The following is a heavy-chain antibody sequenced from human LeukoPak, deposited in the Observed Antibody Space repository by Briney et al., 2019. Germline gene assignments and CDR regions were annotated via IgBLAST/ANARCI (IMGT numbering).Heavy chain of an antibody. Sequence: PGGSLRLSCAASGFTFSSYAMHWVRQAPGKGLEWVAVISYDGSNKYYADSVKGRFTISRDNSKNTLYLQMNSLRAEDTAVYCCARDRPPWELLFVFDYWGQGTLVTVSS. CDR1: GFTFSSYA. CDR2: ISYDGSNK. V-gene: IGHV3-30-3*01. J-gene: IGHJ4*02. CDR3: ARDRPPWELLFVFDY. D-gene: IGHD1-26*01.